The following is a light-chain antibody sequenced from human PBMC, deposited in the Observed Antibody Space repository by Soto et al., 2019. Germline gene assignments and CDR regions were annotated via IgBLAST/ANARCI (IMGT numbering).Light chain of an antibody. J-gene: IGLJ2*01. Sequence: QSALTQPASVSGSPGQSITISCTGTNNLVSWYQQHPGKAPKVVVYEGTKRPSGVSNRFSGSNSGDTASLTISGLQAEDEADYYCCSYAGSSTHVVFGGGTKVTVL. CDR1: NNL. V-gene: IGLV2-23*01. CDR3: CSYAGSSTHVV. CDR2: EGT.